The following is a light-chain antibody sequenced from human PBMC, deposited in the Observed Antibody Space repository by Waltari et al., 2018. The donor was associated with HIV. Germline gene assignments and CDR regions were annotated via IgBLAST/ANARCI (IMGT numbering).Light chain of an antibody. CDR1: SFQLGNYA. V-gene: IGLV1-51*02. J-gene: IGLJ2*01. CDR2: ENS. Sequence: HSVLTQPPSLSAAPGQKVTISCSRNSFQLGNYAVAWYQQVPGKAPKLLVFENSKRPVGIPDRFSGSKSGTSATLDIATLQTGDEADYYCGTWDSSLSGGVFGGGTKLTVL. CDR3: GTWDSSLSGGV.